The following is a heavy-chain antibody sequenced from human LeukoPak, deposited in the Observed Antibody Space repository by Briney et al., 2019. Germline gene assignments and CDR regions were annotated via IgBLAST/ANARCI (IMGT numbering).Heavy chain of an antibody. CDR3: ARGGSGSYFSWLDP. Sequence: EASVRVSCKASEYTFTGYYLLRVRQAPGQGLECMGWINPNSGGTNYAQKCQGRVTMTMDTSISTAYMELSRLRSDDTAVYYCARGGSGSYFSWLDPLGQGTLVTVSS. J-gene: IGHJ5*02. D-gene: IGHD3-10*01. V-gene: IGHV1-2*02. CDR1: EYTFTGYY. CDR2: INPNSGGT.